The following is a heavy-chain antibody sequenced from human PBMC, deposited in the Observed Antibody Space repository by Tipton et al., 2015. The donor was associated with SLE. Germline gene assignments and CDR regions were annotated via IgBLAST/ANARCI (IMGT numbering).Heavy chain of an antibody. CDR2: IRYDGSNK. V-gene: IGHV3-30*02. J-gene: IGHJ5*02. D-gene: IGHD3-10*01. CDR1: GFTFSSYG. Sequence: SLRLSCAASGFTFSSYGMHWVRQAPGKGLEWVAFIRYDGSNKYYADSVKGRFTISRDNSKNTLYLQMNSLRAEDTAVYYCAKDPQYYGLGDNWFDPWGQGTLVTVSS. CDR3: AKDPQYYGLGDNWFDP.